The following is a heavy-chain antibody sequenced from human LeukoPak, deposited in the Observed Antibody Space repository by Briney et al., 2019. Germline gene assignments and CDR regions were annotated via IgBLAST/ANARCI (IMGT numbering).Heavy chain of an antibody. Sequence: GGSLRLSCAASGFTFSSYWMSWVRQAPGKGLEWVANIKQDGSEKYYVDSVKGRFTISRDNAKNSLYLQMNSLRAEDTAVYYCARATQLWPTYYYYGMDVWGQGTMVTVSS. V-gene: IGHV3-7*03. CDR2: IKQDGSEK. D-gene: IGHD5-18*01. CDR1: GFTFSSYW. CDR3: ARATQLWPTYYYYGMDV. J-gene: IGHJ6*02.